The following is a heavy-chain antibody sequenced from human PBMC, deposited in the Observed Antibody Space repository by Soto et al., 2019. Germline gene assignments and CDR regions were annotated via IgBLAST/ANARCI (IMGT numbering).Heavy chain of an antibody. CDR2: VSYDGSYK. CDR3: AREPWGYSGSAKHFDY. Sequence: PGGSLRLSCVASGFTFSSTAMSWVRQAPGKGLGWVAVVSYDGSYKSYADSVKGRFTISRDNSKNTLYLQLNSLRADDTAVFYCAREPWGYSGSAKHFDYWGHGTLVTVS. D-gene: IGHD5-12*01. V-gene: IGHV3-30*04. J-gene: IGHJ4*01. CDR1: GFTFSSTA.